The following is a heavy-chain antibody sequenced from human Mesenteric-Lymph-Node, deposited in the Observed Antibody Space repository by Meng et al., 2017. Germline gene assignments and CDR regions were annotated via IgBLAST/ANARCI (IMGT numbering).Heavy chain of an antibody. D-gene: IGHD1-14*01. CDR3: ARGRRNEPLFDY. Sequence: QVQLVQAGAEVKKPGASVKVSCKASGYTFTSYYMHWVRQAPGQGLEWMGRINPNSGGTNYAQKFQGRVTMTRDTSISTAYMELSSLTFDDTAVYFCARGRRNEPLFDYWGQGTLVTVSS. CDR1: GYTFTSYY. V-gene: IGHV1-2*06. J-gene: IGHJ4*02. CDR2: INPNSGGT.